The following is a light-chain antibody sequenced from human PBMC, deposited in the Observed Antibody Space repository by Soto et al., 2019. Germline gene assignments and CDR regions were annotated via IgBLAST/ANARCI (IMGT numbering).Light chain of an antibody. J-gene: IGLJ2*01. CDR2: EVS. CDR1: SSDVGGYDY. V-gene: IGLV2-14*01. Sequence: QSAVTQPASVSGSPGQSITISCTGTSSDVGGYDYVSWYQQYPGKAPRLIIYEVSNRPSGVSNRFSGSKSGNTASLTISGLRADDEGDYFCSSYTGTSALILFGGGTKLTFL. CDR3: SSYTGTSALIL.